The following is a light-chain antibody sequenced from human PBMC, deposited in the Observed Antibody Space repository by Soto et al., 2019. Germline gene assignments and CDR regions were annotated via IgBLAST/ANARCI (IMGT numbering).Light chain of an antibody. CDR3: AAWDESPNVPV. CDR1: NSNIGRNT. V-gene: IGLV1-44*01. Sequence: QSVLTQPPSASGTPGQRFTISCSGSNSNIGRNTVNWYQQFPGAAPNLLIHSDNERPSGVPDRFSGSRSGTSASLAISGLQSEYEADYYCAAWDESPNVPVFGGGTKLTVL. J-gene: IGLJ3*02. CDR2: SDN.